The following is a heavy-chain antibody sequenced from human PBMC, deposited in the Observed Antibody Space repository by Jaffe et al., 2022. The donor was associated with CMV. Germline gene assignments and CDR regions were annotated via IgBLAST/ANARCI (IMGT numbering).Heavy chain of an antibody. CDR2: ISSSSSYI. V-gene: IGHV3-21*01. D-gene: IGHD3-10*01. CDR1: GFTFSSYS. J-gene: IGHJ4*02. Sequence: EVQLVESGGGLVKPGGSLRLSCAASGFTFSSYSMNWVRQAPGKGLEWVSSISSSSSYIYYADSVKGRFTISRDNAKNSLYLQMNSLRAEDTAVYYCARGVAMVRGVTRRMDYWGQGTLVTVSS. CDR3: ARGVAMVRGVTRRMDY.